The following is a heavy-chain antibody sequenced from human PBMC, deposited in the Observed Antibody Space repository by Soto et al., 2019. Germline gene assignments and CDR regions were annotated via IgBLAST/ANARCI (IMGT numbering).Heavy chain of an antibody. CDR3: ARGPSSHDL. CDR2: IYYSGGST. D-gene: IGHD2-15*01. CDR1: GGSMSSYY. V-gene: IGHV4-59*01. Sequence: SETLSLTCIVSGGSMSSYYWSWIRQPPGKRMEWIGYIYYSGGSTNYNPSLHSRVTISVDTSKNQFSLKVGSVTAADTAVYYCARGPSSHDLWGQGTLVTATS. J-gene: IGHJ5*02.